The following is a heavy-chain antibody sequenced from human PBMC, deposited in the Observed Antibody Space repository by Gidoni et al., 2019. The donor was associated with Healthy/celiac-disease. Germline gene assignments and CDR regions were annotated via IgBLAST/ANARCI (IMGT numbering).Heavy chain of an antibody. D-gene: IGHD2-2*01. Sequence: QVQLQQWGAGLLKPSETLSLTCAVYGGSFSGYYWSWIRQPPGKGLEWIGEINHSGSTNYNPSLKSRVTISVDTSKNQFSLKLSSVTAADTAVYYCATGPRRQNIVVVPAAYYYYGMDVWGQGTTVTVSS. J-gene: IGHJ6*02. CDR2: INHSGST. CDR3: ATGPRRQNIVVVPAAYYYYGMDV. CDR1: GGSFSGYY. V-gene: IGHV4-34*01.